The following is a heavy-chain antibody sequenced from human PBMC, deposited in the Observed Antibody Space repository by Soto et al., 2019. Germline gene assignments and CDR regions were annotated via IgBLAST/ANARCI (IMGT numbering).Heavy chain of an antibody. CDR1: GFSFSSYR. V-gene: IGHV3-7*03. Sequence: GGSLRLSCAASGFSFSSYRMSWVRQAPGKGLEWVANIKQDGSEKYYVDSVKGRFTISRDNAKNSLYLQMNSLRAEDTAVYYCARDLGYCSSTSCRDYYGMDVWGQGTTVTVSS. D-gene: IGHD2-2*03. CDR2: IKQDGSEK. J-gene: IGHJ6*02. CDR3: ARDLGYCSSTSCRDYYGMDV.